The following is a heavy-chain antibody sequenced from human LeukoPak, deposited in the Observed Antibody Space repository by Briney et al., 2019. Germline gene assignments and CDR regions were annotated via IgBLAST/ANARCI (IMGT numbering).Heavy chain of an antibody. CDR3: ARRLMTTVRGVNHWYFDL. CDR2: IYHSGST. J-gene: IGHJ2*01. CDR1: GASISSNNW. Sequence: SETLSLTCAVSGASISSNNWWNWVRQPPGKGLEWIGEIYHSGSTNYSPSLKSRVTISVDTSKSQFSLQLSSVTAADTAVYYCARRLMTTVRGVNHWYFDLWGRGTLVTVSS. V-gene: IGHV4-4*02. D-gene: IGHD3-10*01.